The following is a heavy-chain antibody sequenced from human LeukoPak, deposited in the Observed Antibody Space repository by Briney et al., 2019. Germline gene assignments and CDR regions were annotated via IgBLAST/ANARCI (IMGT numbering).Heavy chain of an antibody. J-gene: IGHJ6*02. CDR3: ARERAVATYYYYGMDV. V-gene: IGHV3-33*01. D-gene: IGHD4-23*01. Sequence: GGSLRLSCAASGFTFSSYGMHWVRQAPGKGLEWVAVIWYDGSNKYYADSVKGRFTISRDNSKDTLYLQMNSLRAEDTAVYYCARERAVATYYYYGMDVWGQGTTVTVSS. CDR2: IWYDGSNK. CDR1: GFTFSSYG.